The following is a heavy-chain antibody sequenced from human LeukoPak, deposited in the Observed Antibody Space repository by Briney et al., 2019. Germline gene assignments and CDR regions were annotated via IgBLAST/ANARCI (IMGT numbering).Heavy chain of an antibody. CDR1: GGSISSYY. J-gene: IGHJ5*02. D-gene: IGHD3-3*01. CDR3: ASGVPIWSGYQAPAGWFDP. V-gene: IGHV4-59*01. CDR2: IYYSGST. Sequence: SETLSLTCTVSGGSISSYYWSWIRQPLGKGLEWIGYIYYSGSTNYNPSLKSRVTISVDTSKNQFSLKLSSVTAADTAVYYCASGVPIWSGYQAPAGWFDPWGQGTLVTVSS.